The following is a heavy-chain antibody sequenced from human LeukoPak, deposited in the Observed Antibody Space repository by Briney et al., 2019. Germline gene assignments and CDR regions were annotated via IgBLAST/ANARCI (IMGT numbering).Heavy chain of an antibody. CDR1: GGSISSSSYY. CDR3: ARDFGNWNYRWFDP. J-gene: IGHJ5*02. Sequence: SETLSLTSTVSGGSISSSSYYWGWIRQPPGNGLEWIGSIYYSGSTYYNPSLKCRVTISVDTSKNQFSLKLSSVTATDTAVYYCARDFGNWNYRWFDPWGQGTLVTVSS. D-gene: IGHD1-7*01. CDR2: IYYSGST. V-gene: IGHV4-39*07.